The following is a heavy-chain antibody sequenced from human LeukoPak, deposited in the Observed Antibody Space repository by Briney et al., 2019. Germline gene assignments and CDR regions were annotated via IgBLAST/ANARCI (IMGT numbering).Heavy chain of an antibody. CDR3: ARVRITMVRGVIMAYYFDY. CDR1: GFTFSSYI. J-gene: IGHJ4*02. V-gene: IGHV3-21*01. D-gene: IGHD3-10*01. CDR2: ISSSSSYI. Sequence: TGGSLRLSCAASGFTFSSYIMNWVRQAPGKGLEWVSSISSSSSYIYYADSVKGRFTISRDNAKNSLYLQMNSLRAEDTAVYYCARVRITMVRGVIMAYYFDYWGQGTLVTVSS.